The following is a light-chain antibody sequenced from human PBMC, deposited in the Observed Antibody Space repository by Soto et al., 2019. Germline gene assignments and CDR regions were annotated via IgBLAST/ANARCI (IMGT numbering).Light chain of an antibody. CDR3: SSYTSSSTFYV. J-gene: IGLJ1*01. CDR2: EVS. Sequence: QSALTQPASVSGSPGQSITISCTGTSSDVGDYNYVSWYKQHPGKAPKLIIYEVSYRPSGVSNRFSGSKSGNTASLSISGLQAEDEADYYCSSYTSSSTFYVFGSGTKLTVL. V-gene: IGLV2-14*01. CDR1: SSDVGDYNY.